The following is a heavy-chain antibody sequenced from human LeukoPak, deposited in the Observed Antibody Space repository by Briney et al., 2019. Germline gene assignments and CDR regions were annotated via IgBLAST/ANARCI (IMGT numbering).Heavy chain of an antibody. CDR1: GYTFTAYG. CDR3: SRDDGPFGGVRFDH. CDR2: ISANNGNT. V-gene: IGHV1-18*01. D-gene: IGHD3-16*01. J-gene: IGHJ4*02. Sequence: GASVKVSCKASGYTFTAYGISWVRQAPGQGLGWMGWISANNGNTNYAQKVQGRVTMTRDTSTSTAYMELMSLRYDDAAVYYCSRDDGPFGGVRFDHWGQGTLVTVSS.